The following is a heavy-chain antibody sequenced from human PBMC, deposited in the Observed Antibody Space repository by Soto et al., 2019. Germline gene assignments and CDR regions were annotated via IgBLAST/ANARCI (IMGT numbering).Heavy chain of an antibody. D-gene: IGHD3-22*01. Sequence: ASVKVSCKASGYTFTSYGISWVRQAPGQGLEWMGWISAYNGNTNYAQKLQGRVTMTTDTSTSTAYMELRSLRSDDTAVYYCARVFNYYDSSGYHYYFDYWGQGTLVTVSS. V-gene: IGHV1-18*01. CDR2: ISAYNGNT. J-gene: IGHJ4*02. CDR3: ARVFNYYDSSGYHYYFDY. CDR1: GYTFTSYG.